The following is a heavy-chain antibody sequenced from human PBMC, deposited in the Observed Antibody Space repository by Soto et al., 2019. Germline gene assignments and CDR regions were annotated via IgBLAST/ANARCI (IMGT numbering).Heavy chain of an antibody. CDR2: FDPEDGET. V-gene: IGHV1-24*01. J-gene: IGHJ4*02. D-gene: IGHD2-21*02. Sequence: ASVKVSCKVSGYTLTELSMHWVLQAPGKGLEWMGGFDPEDGETIYAQKFQGRVTMTEDTSTDTAYMELSSLRSEDTAVYYCATVQGYCGGDCYSDYWGQGTLVTVSS. CDR3: ATVQGYCGGDCYSDY. CDR1: GYTLTELS.